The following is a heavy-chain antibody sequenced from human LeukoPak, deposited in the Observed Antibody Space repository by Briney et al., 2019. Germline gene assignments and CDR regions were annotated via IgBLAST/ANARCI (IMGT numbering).Heavy chain of an antibody. Sequence: GGSLRLPCAASGFTFSSYGMHWVRQAPGKGLEWVAVIWYDGSNKYYADSVKGRFTISRDNSKNTLYLQMNSLRAEDTAVYYCARENAIFGVVTNWFDPWGQGTLVTVSS. CDR3: ARENAIFGVVTNWFDP. CDR1: GFTFSSYG. CDR2: IWYDGSNK. V-gene: IGHV3-33*01. J-gene: IGHJ5*02. D-gene: IGHD3-3*01.